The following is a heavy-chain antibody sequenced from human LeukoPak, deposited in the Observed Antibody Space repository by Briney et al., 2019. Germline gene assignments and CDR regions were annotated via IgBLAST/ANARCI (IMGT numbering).Heavy chain of an antibody. J-gene: IGHJ5*02. CDR3: ARRDVDIVATTGRGDWFDP. D-gene: IGHD5-12*01. Sequence: PSETLSLTCAVYGGSFSGYYWSWIRQPPGKGLEWIGEINHSGSTNYNPSLKSRVTISVDTSKNQFSLKLSSVTAADTAVYYCARRDVDIVATTGRGDWFDPWGQGTLVTVSS. CDR2: INHSGST. CDR1: GGSFSGYY. V-gene: IGHV4-34*01.